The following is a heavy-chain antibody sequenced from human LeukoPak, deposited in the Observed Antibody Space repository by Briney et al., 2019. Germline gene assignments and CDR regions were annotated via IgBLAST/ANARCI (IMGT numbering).Heavy chain of an antibody. CDR2: ISSSSSYI. D-gene: IGHD2-15*01. J-gene: IGHJ4*02. CDR3: ARSQVVAATTFDY. Sequence: GGSLRLSCAASGFTFSSYSMNWVRQAPGKGLEWVSSISSSSSYIYYADSVKGRFTISRDNAKNSLYLQMNSLRAEDTAVYYCARSQVVAATTFDYWGQGTLVTVSS. V-gene: IGHV3-21*01. CDR1: GFTFSSYS.